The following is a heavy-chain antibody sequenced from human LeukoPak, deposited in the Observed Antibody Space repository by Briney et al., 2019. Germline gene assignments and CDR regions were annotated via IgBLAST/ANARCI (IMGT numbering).Heavy chain of an antibody. Sequence: ASVKVSCKASGYTFTGYYMHWVRQAPGQGLEWMGWINPNSGGTNYAQKFQGRVTMTRDTSISTAYVELSRLRSDDTAVYYCARDLADEYSSSWYYFDYWGQGTLVTVSS. D-gene: IGHD6-13*01. CDR2: INPNSGGT. J-gene: IGHJ4*02. CDR1: GYTFTGYY. CDR3: ARDLADEYSSSWYYFDY. V-gene: IGHV1-2*02.